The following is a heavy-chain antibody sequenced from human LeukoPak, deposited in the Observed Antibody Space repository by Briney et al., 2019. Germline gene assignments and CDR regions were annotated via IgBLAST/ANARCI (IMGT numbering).Heavy chain of an antibody. J-gene: IGHJ6*02. V-gene: IGHV3-23*01. CDR3: ARTTATPSSYYGMDV. D-gene: IGHD5-18*01. CDR2: ISGSGGST. CDR1: GFTFDDYG. Sequence: GGSLRLSCAASGFTFDDYGKSWVRQAPGKGLEWVSAISGSGGSTYYADSVKGRFTISRDNAKNSLYLQMNSLRAEDTAVYYCARTTATPSSYYGMDVWGQGTTVTVSS.